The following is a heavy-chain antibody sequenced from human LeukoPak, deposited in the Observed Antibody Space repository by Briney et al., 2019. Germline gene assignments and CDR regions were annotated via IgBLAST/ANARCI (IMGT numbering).Heavy chain of an antibody. V-gene: IGHV4-34*01. J-gene: IGHJ4*02. CDR1: GGSFSGYY. CDR3: ARGPSGVDY. CDR2: INHSGST. Sequence: KPSETLSLTCAVYGGSFSGYYWSWIRQPPGKGLEWIGEINHSGSTNYNPSLKSRVTISVDTSKNQFSLKLSSVTAADTAVYYCARGPSGVDYWGQGTLVTVSS.